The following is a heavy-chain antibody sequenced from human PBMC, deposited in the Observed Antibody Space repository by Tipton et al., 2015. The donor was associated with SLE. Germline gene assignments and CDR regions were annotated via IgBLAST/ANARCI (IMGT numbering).Heavy chain of an antibody. V-gene: IGHV4-34*01. CDR1: GGSFSGYY. J-gene: IGHJ3*02. CDR3: ARDNIAAAGDDAFDI. CDR2: INHSGST. Sequence: TLSLTCAVYGGSFSGYYWSWIRQPPGKGLEWIREINHSGSTNYNPSLKSRVTISVDTSKNQFSLKLSSVTAADTAVYYCARDNIAAAGDDAFDIWGQGTMVTVSS. D-gene: IGHD6-13*01.